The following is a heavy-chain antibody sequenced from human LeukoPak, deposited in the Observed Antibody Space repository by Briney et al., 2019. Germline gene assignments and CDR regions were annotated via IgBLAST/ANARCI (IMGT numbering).Heavy chain of an antibody. CDR3: ARHGSRSRWFDP. CDR2: IYYSGST. J-gene: IGHJ5*02. Sequence: GSLRLSCAASGFIFRSYAMSWVRQAPGKGLEWIGSIYYSGSTHYNPSLKSRVTISVDTSKNQFSLKLSSVTAADTAVYYCARHGSRSRWFDPWGQGTLVTVSS. V-gene: IGHV4-39*01. D-gene: IGHD6-13*01. CDR1: GFIFRSYA.